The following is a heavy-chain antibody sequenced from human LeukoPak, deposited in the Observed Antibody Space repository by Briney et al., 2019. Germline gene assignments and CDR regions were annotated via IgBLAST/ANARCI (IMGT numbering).Heavy chain of an antibody. CDR3: ARARSAVAGTGNFDC. CDR1: EFTFINSA. CDR2: ISGSTGST. Sequence: GSLRLSCAASEFTFINSAMNWVRQPPGRGLEWVSLISGSTGSTYYADSVKGRFTISRDNEENSLYLQMNSLRAEDTATYYCARARSAVAGTGNFDCWGQGTLVTVSS. J-gene: IGHJ4*02. V-gene: IGHV3-23*01. D-gene: IGHD6-19*01.